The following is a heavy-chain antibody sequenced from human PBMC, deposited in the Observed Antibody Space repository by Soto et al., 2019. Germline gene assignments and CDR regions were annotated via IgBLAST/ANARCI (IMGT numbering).Heavy chain of an antibody. V-gene: IGHV4-31*03. J-gene: IGHJ3*02. CDR3: ARAAWGGSSGWAHNDEHRAFDI. Sequence: PSETLSLTCTVSGGSISSGGYYWSWIRQHPGKGLEWIGYTYYSGSTYYNPSLKSRVTISVDTSKNQFSLKLSSVTAADTAVYYCARAAWGGSSGWAHNDEHRAFDIWGQGTMVTVSS. CDR2: TYYSGST. CDR1: GGSISSGGYY. D-gene: IGHD6-19*01.